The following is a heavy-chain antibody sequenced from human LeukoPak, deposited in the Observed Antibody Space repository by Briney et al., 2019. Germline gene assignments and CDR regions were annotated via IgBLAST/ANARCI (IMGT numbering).Heavy chain of an antibody. CDR3: ARTPRIAAAGTDY. D-gene: IGHD6-13*01. Sequence: GDALHISCKGSRYHFTNYWIAWIRPMTGKGLEWMGIIYPSYSDTRYRQSFQGQVTISADKSISTAYLQWSSLKASDTAMYYCARTPRIAAAGTDYWGQGTLVTVSS. V-gene: IGHV5-51*01. J-gene: IGHJ4*02. CDR1: RYHFTNYW. CDR2: IYPSYSDT.